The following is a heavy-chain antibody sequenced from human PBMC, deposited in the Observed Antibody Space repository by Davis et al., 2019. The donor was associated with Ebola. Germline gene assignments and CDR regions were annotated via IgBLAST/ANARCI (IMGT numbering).Heavy chain of an antibody. D-gene: IGHD4-17*01. V-gene: IGHV3-7*01. CDR1: GFTFSSYW. CDR2: IKQDGSEK. Sequence: GESLKISCAASGFTFSSYWMHWVRQAPGKGLEWVANIKQDGSEKYYVDSVKGRFTISRDNAKNSLYLQMNSLRAEDTAVYYCARHDYGFDYWGQGTLVTVSS. CDR3: ARHDYGFDY. J-gene: IGHJ4*02.